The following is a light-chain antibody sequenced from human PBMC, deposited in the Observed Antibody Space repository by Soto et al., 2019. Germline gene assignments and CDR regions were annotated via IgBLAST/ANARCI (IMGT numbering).Light chain of an antibody. V-gene: IGKV1-39*01. CDR3: QQTYTTPEIT. CDR1: QSISSY. CDR2: GAS. Sequence: DIQMTQSPSSLSASVGDRVTITCRASQSISSYLNWYQQKPGKAPKLLMYGASYLKSGVPTRFSGSGSGTDFTLTISSLQPEDFAIYYCQQTYTTPEITFGQGTRLEIK. J-gene: IGKJ5*01.